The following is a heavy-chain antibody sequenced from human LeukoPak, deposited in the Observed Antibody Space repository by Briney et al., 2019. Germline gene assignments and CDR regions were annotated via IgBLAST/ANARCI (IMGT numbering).Heavy chain of an antibody. Sequence: SGGSLRLSCAASGFTFSSYAMHWVRQAPGKGLEWVAVISYDGSNKYYADSVKGRFTISRDNSESTLYLQMNSLRAEDTAVYYCARDSSRTMIVVNPDYWGQGTLVTVSS. CDR2: ISYDGSNK. V-gene: IGHV3-30-3*01. D-gene: IGHD3-22*01. CDR3: ARDSSRTMIVVNPDY. CDR1: GFTFSSYA. J-gene: IGHJ4*02.